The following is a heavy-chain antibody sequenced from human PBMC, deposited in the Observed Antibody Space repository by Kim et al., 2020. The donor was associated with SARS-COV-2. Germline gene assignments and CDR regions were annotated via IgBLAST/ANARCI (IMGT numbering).Heavy chain of an antibody. CDR2: ISWNSGSI. Sequence: GGSLRLSCAASGFTFDDYAMHWVRQAPGKGLEWVSGISWNSGSIGYADSVKGRFTISRDNAKNSLYLQMNSLRAEDTALYYCAKIRDAFDIWGQGTMVTV. CDR1: GFTFDDYA. CDR3: AKIRDAFDI. V-gene: IGHV3-9*01. J-gene: IGHJ3*02. D-gene: IGHD4-17*01.